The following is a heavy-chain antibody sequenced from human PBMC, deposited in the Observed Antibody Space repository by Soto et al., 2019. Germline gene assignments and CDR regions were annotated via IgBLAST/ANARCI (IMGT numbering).Heavy chain of an antibody. V-gene: IGHV3-23*01. Sequence: GGSLRLSCAASGFTFSSFAMTWVRQSPGKGLEWVSTISGSGISTYYADSVKGRFTISRDISKNTVYLQMSSLRAEDTALYYCAKDRYCSNTNCYKGNWLDPWGQGTLVTVSS. CDR2: ISGSGIST. CDR3: AKDRYCSNTNCYKGNWLDP. CDR1: GFTFSSFA. J-gene: IGHJ5*02. D-gene: IGHD2-2*01.